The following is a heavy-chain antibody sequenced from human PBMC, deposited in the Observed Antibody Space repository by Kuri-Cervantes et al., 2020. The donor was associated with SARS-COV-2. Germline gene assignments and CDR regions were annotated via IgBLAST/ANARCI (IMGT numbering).Heavy chain of an antibody. D-gene: IGHD2-2*01. V-gene: IGHV1-18*01. CDR2: ISAYNGNT. J-gene: IGHJ6*03. CDR3: ARDGVVVVPAAIGVGALPFGPAPYYYYYMDV. Sequence: ASVKVSCKASGYTFTSYGISWVRQAPGQGPEWMGWISAYNGNTNYAQKLQGRVTMTTDTSTSTAYMELRSLRSDDTAVYYCARDGVVVVPAAIGVGALPFGPAPYYYYYMDVWGKGTTVTVSS. CDR1: GYTFTSYG.